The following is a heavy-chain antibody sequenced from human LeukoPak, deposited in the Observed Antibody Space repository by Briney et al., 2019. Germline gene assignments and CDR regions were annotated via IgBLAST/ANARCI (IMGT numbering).Heavy chain of an antibody. CDR1: GFTFTKHA. V-gene: IGHV3-30*04. CDR2: ISYDGSNK. J-gene: IGHJ4*02. D-gene: IGHD6-6*01. Sequence: GGCLRLACAASGFTFTKHAIDWVRQAPGKGLGWVAVISYDGSNKKYADSVKGRFTISRGNSKNTLYLQMNSLRAEDTAVYYCARTLIEYSVSSCYFDYWGQGTLVTVSS. CDR3: ARTLIEYSVSSCYFDY.